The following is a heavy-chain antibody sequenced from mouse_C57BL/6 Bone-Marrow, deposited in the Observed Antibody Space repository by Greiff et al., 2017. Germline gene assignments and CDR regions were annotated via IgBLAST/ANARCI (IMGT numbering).Heavy chain of an antibody. D-gene: IGHD2-5*01. J-gene: IGHJ1*03. CDR3: ARLGYSNVDV. V-gene: IGHV1-4*01. CDR2: INPSSGYT. Sequence: QVQLKQSGAELARPGASVKMSCKASGYTFTSYTMHWVKQRPGQGLEWIGYINPSSGYTKYNQKFKDKATLTADKSSSTAYMQLSSLTSEDSAVYYCARLGYSNVDVGGTGTTVTVSS. CDR1: GYTFTSYT.